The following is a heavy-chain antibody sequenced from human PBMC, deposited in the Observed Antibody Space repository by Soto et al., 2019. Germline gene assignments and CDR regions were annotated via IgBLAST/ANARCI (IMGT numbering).Heavy chain of an antibody. D-gene: IGHD4-17*01. CDR1: GVSISSYY. CDR3: ARGPPHDYGAFTMDV. Sequence: PSETLSLTCTVSGVSISSYYWSWIRQPPGKGLEWIGYIYYSGSTNYNPSLKSRVTISVDTSKNQFSLKLSSVTAADTAVYYCARGPPHDYGAFTMDVWGKGTTVTVSS. V-gene: IGHV4-59*01. CDR2: IYYSGST. J-gene: IGHJ6*03.